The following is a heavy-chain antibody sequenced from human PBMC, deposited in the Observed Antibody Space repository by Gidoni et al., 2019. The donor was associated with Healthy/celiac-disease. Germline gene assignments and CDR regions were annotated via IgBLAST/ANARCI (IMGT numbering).Heavy chain of an antibody. CDR1: GDSVSSNSAA. D-gene: IGHD1-1*01. V-gene: IGHV6-1*01. CDR3: ARENSWKDNVGQNNKGLLAIPGFAY. CDR2: TYYRSKWYN. Sequence: QVQLQQSGPGLVKPSQTLSLTCAISGDSVSSNSAAWNWIRQSPSRGLEWLGRTYYRSKWYNDYAVSVKSRITINPDTSKNQFSLQLNSVTPEDTAVYYCARENSWKDNVGQNNKGLLAIPGFAYWGQGTLVTVSS. J-gene: IGHJ4*02.